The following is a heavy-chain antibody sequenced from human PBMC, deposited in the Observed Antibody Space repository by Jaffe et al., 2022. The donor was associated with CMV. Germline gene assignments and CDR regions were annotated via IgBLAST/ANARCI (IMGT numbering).Heavy chain of an antibody. CDR3: ARRQGGSSWSFFDY. J-gene: IGHJ4*02. CDR2: IYYSGST. D-gene: IGHD6-13*01. V-gene: IGHV4-59*08. Sequence: QVQLQESGPGLVKPSETLSLTCTVSGGSISSYYWSWIRQPPGKGLEWIGYIYYSGSTNYNPSLKSRVTISVDTSKNQFSLKLSSVTAADTAVYYCARRQGGSSWSFFDYWGQGTLVTVSS. CDR1: GGSISSYY.